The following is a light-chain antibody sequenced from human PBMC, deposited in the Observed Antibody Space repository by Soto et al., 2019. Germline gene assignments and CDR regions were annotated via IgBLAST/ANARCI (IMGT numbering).Light chain of an antibody. V-gene: IGKV1-5*03. J-gene: IGKJ1*01. CDR3: LSTWT. CDR1: QSISSW. Sequence: DIQMTQSPSTLSASVGDRVTIICRASQSISSWLAWYQQKPGKAPKLLIYKASSLESGVPSRFSGSGSGTKFTLTISSLQPDDFATYYCLSTWTFGQGTKV. CDR2: KAS.